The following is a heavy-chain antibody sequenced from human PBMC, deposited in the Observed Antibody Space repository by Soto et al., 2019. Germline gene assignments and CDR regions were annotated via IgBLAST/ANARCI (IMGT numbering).Heavy chain of an antibody. CDR2: INNVGGAT. J-gene: IGHJ5*02. V-gene: IGHV3-74*01. CDR3: GTVFDL. Sequence: EEQVVESGGGLVQPGGSLRLSCAASGFIFTGHWMHWVRQGPGKGLDWVSGINNVGGATFYADSVKGRFTISRDNSNNMVYLQMNSLGAEDSAVYYCGTVFDLWGHGTQVTVSS. CDR1: GFIFTGHW. D-gene: IGHD4-4*01.